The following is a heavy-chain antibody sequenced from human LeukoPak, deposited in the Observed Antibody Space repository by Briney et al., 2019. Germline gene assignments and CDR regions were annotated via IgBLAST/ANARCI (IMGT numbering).Heavy chain of an antibody. J-gene: IGHJ4*02. Sequence: GGSLRLSCAASGFTFGTYAMNWVRQAPGKGLEWVSSISRSGRDIYYADSVRGRFTISRDNAKNSLYLQMNSLRAEDTALYYCARGTLKAAATDFDYWGQGTLVTVSS. CDR2: ISRSGRDI. CDR1: GFTFGTYA. CDR3: ARGTLKAAATDFDY. V-gene: IGHV3-21*04. D-gene: IGHD6-13*01.